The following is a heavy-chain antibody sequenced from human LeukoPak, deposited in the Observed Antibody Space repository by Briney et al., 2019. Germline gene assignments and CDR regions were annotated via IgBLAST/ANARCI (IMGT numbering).Heavy chain of an antibody. Sequence: GRSLRLSSTTSGFTFGDYAMSWFRQAPGNGLEPVCFIRSKIYGGAIEYAASVKGRFTISRDDSKSIAYLQMNSLRTEDTGLYYCARDQLGGDPGNYYYYYMDVWGKGTTVTVPS. CDR1: GFTFGDYA. CDR3: ARDQLGGDPGNYYYYYMDV. D-gene: IGHD4-17*01. CDR2: IRSKIYGGAI. J-gene: IGHJ6*03. V-gene: IGHV3-49*03.